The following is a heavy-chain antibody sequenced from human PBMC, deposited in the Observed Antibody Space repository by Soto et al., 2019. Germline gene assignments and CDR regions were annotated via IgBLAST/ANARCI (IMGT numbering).Heavy chain of an antibody. CDR3: ATEWEPNGY. V-gene: IGHV1-69*12. J-gene: IGHJ4*02. Sequence: QVQLVQSGAEVKKPGSSVKVSCKASGGTFSSYAISWVRQAPGQGLEWMGGIIPIFGTANYAQKFQGRVTXXADESTSTAYMKLSSLRSEDTAVYYCATEWEPNGYWGQGTLVTVSS. CDR2: IIPIFGTA. CDR1: GGTFSSYA. D-gene: IGHD1-26*01.